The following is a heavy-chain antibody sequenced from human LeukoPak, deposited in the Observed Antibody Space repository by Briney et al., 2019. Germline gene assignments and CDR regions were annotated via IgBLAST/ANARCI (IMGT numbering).Heavy chain of an antibody. J-gene: IGHJ3*02. CDR2: INHSGST. D-gene: IGHD2-2*01. CDR3: ARTYPRDAFDI. Sequence: SETLSLTCAVYGGSFSGYYWSWIRQPPGKGLEWIGEINHSGSTNYNPSLKSRVTISVDTSKNQFSLELSSVTAADTAVYYCARTYPRDAFDIWGQGTMVTVSS. CDR1: GGSFSGYY. V-gene: IGHV4-34*01.